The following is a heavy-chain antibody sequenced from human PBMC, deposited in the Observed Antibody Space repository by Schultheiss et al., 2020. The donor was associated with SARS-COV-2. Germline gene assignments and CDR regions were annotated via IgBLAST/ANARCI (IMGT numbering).Heavy chain of an antibody. Sequence: GGSLRLSCAASGFIVSSNYMSWVRQAPGKGLEWVSAISGSGGSTYYADSVKGRFTISRDNSKNTLYLQMNSLRAEDTAVYYCARYSSSDYWGQGTLVTVSS. D-gene: IGHD6-13*01. V-gene: IGHV3-23*01. J-gene: IGHJ4*02. CDR1: GFIVSSNY. CDR2: ISGSGGST. CDR3: ARYSSSDY.